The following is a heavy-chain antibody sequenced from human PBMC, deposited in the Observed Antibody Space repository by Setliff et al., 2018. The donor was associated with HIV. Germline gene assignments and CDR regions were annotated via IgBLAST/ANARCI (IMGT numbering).Heavy chain of an antibody. CDR1: GFTFSGSA. CDR3: TPIHNYTDHCPDS. CDR2: ILDKANNYAT. V-gene: IGHV3-73*01. J-gene: IGHJ5*01. D-gene: IGHD2-21*02. Sequence: GGSLRLSCAASGFTFSGSAMHWVRQASGKGLEWVGRILDKANNYATAYAASLEGRFTISRDDSKNTAYLQMNSLKTEDTAMYYCTPIHNYTDHCPDSWGQGTLVTVSS.